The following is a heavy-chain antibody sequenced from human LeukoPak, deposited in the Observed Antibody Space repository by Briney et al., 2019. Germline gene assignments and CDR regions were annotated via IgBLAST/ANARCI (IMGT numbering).Heavy chain of an antibody. Sequence: ASVKVSCKASGYTFTGYYMHWVRQAPGQGLEWMGWINPNSGGTNYAQKFQGRVTMTRDTSISTAYMELSRLRSDDKAVYYCASQTIYYYDSSGAVAFDIWGQGTMVTVSS. J-gene: IGHJ3*02. CDR3: ASQTIYYYDSSGAVAFDI. V-gene: IGHV1-2*02. CDR1: GYTFTGYY. D-gene: IGHD3-22*01. CDR2: INPNSGGT.